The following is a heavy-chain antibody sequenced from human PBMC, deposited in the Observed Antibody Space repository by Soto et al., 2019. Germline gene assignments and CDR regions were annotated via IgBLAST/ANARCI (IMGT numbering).Heavy chain of an antibody. CDR1: GGCMGKCRFR. V-gene: IGHV4-61*01. J-gene: IGHJ3*02. CDR3: ARRYGQNAFDI. Sequence: ALVPHSPSGTGCGGCMGKCRFRWSPDRQPPGKGLEWIGYIYYSGSTNYNPSLKSRVTISVDTSKNQFSLKLSSVTAADTAVYHCARRYGQNAFDIWGQGTMVTVSS. CDR2: IYYSGST. D-gene: IGHD3-10*01.